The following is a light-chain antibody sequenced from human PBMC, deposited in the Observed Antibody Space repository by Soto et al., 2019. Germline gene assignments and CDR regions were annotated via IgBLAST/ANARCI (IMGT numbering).Light chain of an antibody. CDR3: QHYHSIPWT. Sequence: DIVMTQSPESLAVSLGERATINCKSSQSVLSRSNNKNCLAWYQQKSGQPPKLLIYWASARESGVPDRFSGSGSETDFTLTISSLQAEDVAEYYCQHYHSIPWTFCQGTRVEIK. J-gene: IGKJ1*01. CDR2: WAS. CDR1: QSVLSRSNNKNC. V-gene: IGKV4-1*01.